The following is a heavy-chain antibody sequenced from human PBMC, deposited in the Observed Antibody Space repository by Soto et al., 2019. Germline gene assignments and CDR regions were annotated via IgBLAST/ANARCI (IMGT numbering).Heavy chain of an antibody. V-gene: IGHV1-69*13. J-gene: IGHJ6*02. CDR2: IIPIFGTA. Sequence: GASVKFSCKASGGTFSSYAISWVRQAPGQGLEWMGGIIPIFGTANYAQKFQGRVTITADESTSTAYMELSSVTAADTAVYYCAREGPIAAAGYGYYYYGMDVWGQGTTVTVSS. D-gene: IGHD6-13*01. CDR3: AREGPIAAAGYGYYYYGMDV. CDR1: GGTFSSYA.